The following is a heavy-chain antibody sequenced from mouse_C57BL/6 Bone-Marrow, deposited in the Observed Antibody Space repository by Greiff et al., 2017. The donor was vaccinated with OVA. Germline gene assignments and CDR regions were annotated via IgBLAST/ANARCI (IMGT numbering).Heavy chain of an antibody. V-gene: IGHV5-6*01. CDR3: ARHKLPEGYYFDY. Sequence: EVHLVESGGDLVKPGGSLKLSCAASGFTFSSYGMSWVRQTPDKRLEWVATISSGGSYTYYPDSVKGRFTISRDNAKNTLYLQMSSLKSEDTAMYYWARHKLPEGYYFDYWGQGTTLTVSS. CDR2: ISSGGSYT. D-gene: IGHD4-1*01. CDR1: GFTFSSYG. J-gene: IGHJ2*01.